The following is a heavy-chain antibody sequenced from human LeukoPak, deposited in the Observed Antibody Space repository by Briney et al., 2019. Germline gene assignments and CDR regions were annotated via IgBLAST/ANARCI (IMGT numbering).Heavy chain of an antibody. CDR2: ISAYNGNT. V-gene: IGHV1-18*01. J-gene: IGHJ4*02. CDR1: GYTFTSYG. Sequence: GASVKVSCKASGYTFTSYGISWVRQAPGQGLEWMGWISAYNGNTNYAQKLQGRVTMTTDTSTRTAYMELRSLRSDDTAVYYCARDRGYSGYAEYYFDYWGQGTLVTVSS. CDR3: ARDRGYSGYAEYYFDY. D-gene: IGHD5-12*01.